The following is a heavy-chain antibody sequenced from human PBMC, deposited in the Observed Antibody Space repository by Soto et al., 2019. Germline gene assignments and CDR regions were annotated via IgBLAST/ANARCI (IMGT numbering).Heavy chain of an antibody. Sequence: GGSLRLSCAASGFTFSSYAMTWVRQAPGKGLEWVSTISGSGDSPYYADSVKGRFTISRDNSKTTLYLQMSSLRAEDTALYYCAKEGAYGGSPEDFWGQGTLVTVSS. J-gene: IGHJ4*02. V-gene: IGHV3-23*01. CDR3: AKEGAYGGSPEDF. D-gene: IGHD4-17*01. CDR2: ISGSGDSP. CDR1: GFTFSSYA.